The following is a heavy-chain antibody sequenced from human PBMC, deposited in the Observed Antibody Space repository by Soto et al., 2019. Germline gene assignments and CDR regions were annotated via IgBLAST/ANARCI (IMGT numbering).Heavy chain of an antibody. CDR3: SRSLDS. CDR2: INQDGSEK. J-gene: IGHJ4*02. V-gene: IGHV3-7*01. Sequence: GWSLRLSCEDSGFTFSTYWMDWVRQTPGKGLEWVANINQDGSEKNYVDSVKGRFTISRDNAKNTLYLQMSSLTAEDSALYYCSRSLDSWGQGTLVTVSS. CDR1: GFTFSTYW.